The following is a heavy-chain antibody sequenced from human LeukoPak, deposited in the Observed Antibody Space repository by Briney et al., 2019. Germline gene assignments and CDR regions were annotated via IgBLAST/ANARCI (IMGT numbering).Heavy chain of an antibody. D-gene: IGHD2-2*01. CDR2: ISAYDGNT. V-gene: IGHV1-18*01. J-gene: IGHJ4*02. Sequence: GASVKVSCKASGYSFTNYGISWVRQAPGQGLEWMGWISAYDGNTNYAQRLQGRVTMTTDTSTSAAYMELRSLRSDDTAVYYCARVYCSSTSCYGSDLDYWGQGTLVTVSS. CDR3: ARVYCSSTSCYGSDLDY. CDR1: GYSFTNYG.